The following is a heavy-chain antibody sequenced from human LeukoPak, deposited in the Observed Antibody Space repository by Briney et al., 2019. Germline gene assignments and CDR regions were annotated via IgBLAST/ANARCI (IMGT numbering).Heavy chain of an antibody. D-gene: IGHD6-13*01. V-gene: IGHV4-59*01. CDR1: GGSISSYY. CDR3: ARVNPIGYSSPIDY. CDR2: IYYSGST. J-gene: IGHJ4*02. Sequence: SETLSLTCTVSGGSISSYYWSWIRQPPGKGLEWIGYIYYSGSTNYNPSLKSRVTISVDTSKNQFSLKLSSVTAADTAVYYCARVNPIGYSSPIDYWGQGTLVTVSS.